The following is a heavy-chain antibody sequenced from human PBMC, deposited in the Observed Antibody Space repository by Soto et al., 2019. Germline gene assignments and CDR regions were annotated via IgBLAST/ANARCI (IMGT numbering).Heavy chain of an antibody. CDR2: ISGSGATT. Sequence: GGSLRLSCAASGFTFNNYAMTWVRQAPGVGLEWVSTISGSGATTYYTDSVKGRFTISRDNSKHTLSPQMNSLRADDTAMYYCAKGDCSGGSCYRGFDSWGQGALVTSPQ. J-gene: IGHJ4*02. CDR1: GFTFNNYA. V-gene: IGHV3-23*01. D-gene: IGHD2-15*01. CDR3: AKGDCSGGSCYRGFDS.